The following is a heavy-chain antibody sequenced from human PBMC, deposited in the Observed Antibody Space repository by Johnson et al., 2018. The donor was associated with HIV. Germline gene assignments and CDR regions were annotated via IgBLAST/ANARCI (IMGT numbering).Heavy chain of an antibody. V-gene: IGHV3-20*04. CDR1: GIIFSHYG. Sequence: VQLVESGGGVVQPGRSLRLSCAVSGIIFSHYGMHWVRQAPGKGLEWVSGISWNGAYTGCADSVKGRFTISRDNAKNSLYLQMNSLRAEDTALYYCARDPSTAAADSKDAFDIWGQGTMVTVSS. J-gene: IGHJ3*02. D-gene: IGHD6-13*01. CDR3: ARDPSTAAADSKDAFDI. CDR2: ISWNGAYT.